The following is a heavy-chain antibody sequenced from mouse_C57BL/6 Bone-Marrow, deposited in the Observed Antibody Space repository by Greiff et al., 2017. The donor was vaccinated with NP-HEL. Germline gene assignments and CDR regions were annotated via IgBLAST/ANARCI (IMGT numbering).Heavy chain of an antibody. J-gene: IGHJ4*01. CDR3: TTYSNYEYDYAMDY. V-gene: IGHV1-5*01. CDR1: GYTFTSYW. Sequence: VQLQQSGTVLARPGASVKMSCKTSGYTFTSYWMHWVKQRPGQGLEWIGAIYPGNSDTSYNQKFKGKAKLTAVTSASTAYMELSSLTNEDSAVYYCTTYSNYEYDYAMDYWGQGTSVTVSS. CDR2: IYPGNSDT. D-gene: IGHD2-5*01.